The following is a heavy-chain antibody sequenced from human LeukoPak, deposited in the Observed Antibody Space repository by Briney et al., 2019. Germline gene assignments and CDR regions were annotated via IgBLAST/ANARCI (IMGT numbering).Heavy chain of an antibody. D-gene: IGHD3-16*01. CDR2: INQDGSVK. CDR1: GFTFSSYW. Sequence: GGSLRLSCSASGFTFSSYWMSWVRQAPGKGLEWVANINQDGSVKYHVDSVKGRFTISRDNSKNTLYLQMNSLRAEDTAVYYCAKDGGTAKGLAFDIWGQGTMVTVSS. V-gene: IGHV3-7*03. J-gene: IGHJ3*02. CDR3: AKDGGTAKGLAFDI.